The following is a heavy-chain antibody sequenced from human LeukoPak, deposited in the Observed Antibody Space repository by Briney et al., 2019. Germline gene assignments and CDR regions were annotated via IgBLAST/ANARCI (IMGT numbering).Heavy chain of an antibody. D-gene: IGHD5-18*01. V-gene: IGHV1-69*04. CDR1: GGTFSSYA. Sequence: SVKVSCKASGGTFSSYAISWVRQAPGQGLEWMGRIIPILGIANYAQKFQGRVTITADKSTSTAYMELSSLRSEDTAVYYCARDSEVGGYSYGSDYWGQGTLVTVSS. CDR3: ARDSEVGGYSYGSDY. J-gene: IGHJ4*02. CDR2: IIPILGIA.